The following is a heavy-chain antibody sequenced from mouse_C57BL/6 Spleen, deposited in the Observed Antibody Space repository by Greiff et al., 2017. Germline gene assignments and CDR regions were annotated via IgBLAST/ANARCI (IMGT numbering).Heavy chain of an antibody. V-gene: IGHV5-17*01. CDR2: ISSGSSTI. D-gene: IGHD2-2*01. Sequence: DVKLVESGGGLVKPGGSLKLSCAASGFTFSDYGMHWVRQAPEKGLEWVAYISSGSSTISYADTVKGRFTISRDKAKNTLFLQMTSMRSENTAMYYCERDGYDNWYFDVWGTGTTDTVSS. J-gene: IGHJ1*03. CDR1: GFTFSDYG. CDR3: ERDGYDNWYFDV.